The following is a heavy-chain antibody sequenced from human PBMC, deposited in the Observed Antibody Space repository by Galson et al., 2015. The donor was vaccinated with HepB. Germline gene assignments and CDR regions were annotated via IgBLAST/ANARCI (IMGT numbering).Heavy chain of an antibody. Sequence: SVKVSCKASGYTFTSYYMHWVRQAPGQGLEWMGIINPSGGSTSYAQKFQGRVTMTRDTSTSTVYMELSSLRSEDTAVYYCARDWAYYDILTGHSDWGQGTLVTVSS. V-gene: IGHV1-46*01. CDR2: INPSGGST. D-gene: IGHD3-9*01. CDR1: GYTFTSYY. J-gene: IGHJ4*02. CDR3: ARDWAYYDILTGHSD.